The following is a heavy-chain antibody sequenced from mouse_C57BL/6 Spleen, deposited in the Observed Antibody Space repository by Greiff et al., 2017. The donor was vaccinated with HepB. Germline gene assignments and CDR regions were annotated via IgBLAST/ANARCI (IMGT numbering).Heavy chain of an antibody. CDR2: INPSNGGT. CDR1: GHTFTSSW. CDR3: ARRVLTGTDY. D-gene: IGHD4-1*01. Sequence: QVQLQQPGTQLVKPGASVKLSFPSCGHTFTSSWLHWVKQSPGQGLEWIGNINPSNGGTNYNEKFKSKATLTVDKSSSTAYMQLSSLTSEDSAVYYCARRVLTGTDYWGQGTTLTVSS. V-gene: IGHV1-53*01. J-gene: IGHJ2*01.